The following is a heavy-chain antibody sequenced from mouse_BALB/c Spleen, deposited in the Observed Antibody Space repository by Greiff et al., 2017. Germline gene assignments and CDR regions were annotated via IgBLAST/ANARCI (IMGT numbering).Heavy chain of an antibody. Sequence: EVKVVESGAELVRSGASVKLSCTASGFNIKDYYMHWVKQRPEQGLEWIGWIDPENGDTEYAPKFQGKATMTADTSSNTAYLQLSSLTSEDTAVYYCNLLRRWGAMDYWGQGTSVTVSS. V-gene: IGHV14-4*02. CDR3: NLLRRWGAMDY. CDR1: GFNIKDYY. J-gene: IGHJ4*01. D-gene: IGHD2-12*01. CDR2: IDPENGDT.